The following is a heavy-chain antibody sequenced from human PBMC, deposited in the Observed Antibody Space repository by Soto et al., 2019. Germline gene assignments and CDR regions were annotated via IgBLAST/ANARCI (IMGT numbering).Heavy chain of an antibody. CDR3: ARFLTGYYKAPYYFDY. V-gene: IGHV3-48*01. J-gene: IGHJ4*02. D-gene: IGHD3-9*01. CDR1: GFTFSSYS. CDR2: ISSSSSTI. Sequence: GGSLRLSCAASGFTFSSYSMNWVRQAPGKGLEWVSYISSSSSTIYYADSVKGRFTISRDNAKNSLYLQMNSLRAEDTAVYYCARFLTGYYKAPYYFDYWGQGTLVTVSS.